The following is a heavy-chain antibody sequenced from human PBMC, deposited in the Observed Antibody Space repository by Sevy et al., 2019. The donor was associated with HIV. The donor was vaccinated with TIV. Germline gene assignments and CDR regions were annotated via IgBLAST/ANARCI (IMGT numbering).Heavy chain of an antibody. Sequence: SETLSLTCTVSGGSISSYYWSWIRQPPGKGLEWIGYIYYSGSTNYNPSLKSRVTISVDTSKNQFSLKLSSVTAADTAVYYCARCVGFWSGYYGHAPFDPWGQGTLVTVSS. CDR1: GGSISSYY. D-gene: IGHD3-3*01. CDR2: IYYSGST. J-gene: IGHJ5*02. V-gene: IGHV4-59*01. CDR3: ARCVGFWSGYYGHAPFDP.